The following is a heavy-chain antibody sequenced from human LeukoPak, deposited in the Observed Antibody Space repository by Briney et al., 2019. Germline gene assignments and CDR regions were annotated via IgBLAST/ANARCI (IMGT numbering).Heavy chain of an antibody. V-gene: IGHV4-59*01. CDR3: ARGASSFGY. J-gene: IGHJ4*02. CDR1: GGSISGYY. Sequence: SETLSLTCTVSGGSISGYYWSWIRQPPGTGLEWIGFIFYSGSTNYNPSLKSRVTISVDTSKNQFSLKLSSVTAADTALYYCARGASSFGYWGQGTLVTVSS. CDR2: IFYSGST.